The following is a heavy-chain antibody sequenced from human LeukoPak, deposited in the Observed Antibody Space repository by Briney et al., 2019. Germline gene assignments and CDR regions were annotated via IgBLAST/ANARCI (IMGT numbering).Heavy chain of an antibody. J-gene: IGHJ3*02. CDR3: TRGDPPYAFDI. V-gene: IGHV3-48*03. Sequence: GGSLRLSCAASGFTFSYYEMNWVRQAPGKGLEWVSYISSSGSTIYYADSVKGRFTISRDNAKNALYLQMDSLRAEDTAVYYCTRGDPPYAFDIWGQGTMVTVSS. CDR1: GFTFSYYE. CDR2: ISSSGSTI. D-gene: IGHD5-24*01.